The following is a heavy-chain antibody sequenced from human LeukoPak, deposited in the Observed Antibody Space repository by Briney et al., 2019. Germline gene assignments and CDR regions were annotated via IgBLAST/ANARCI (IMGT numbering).Heavy chain of an antibody. J-gene: IGHJ3*02. D-gene: IGHD2-15*01. CDR1: GYSTTSGSS. Sequence: SETLSPTCAVSGYSTTSGSSWGWIRQPPGKGRGWIGSIYHSGSTNYDPSLKGRVPISVEPSKNPFSLKLGSVPAAHPAVICCASTIVVDAFDIWGQGTMVSVSS. V-gene: IGHV4-38-2*01. CDR3: ASTIVVDAFDI. CDR2: IYHSGST.